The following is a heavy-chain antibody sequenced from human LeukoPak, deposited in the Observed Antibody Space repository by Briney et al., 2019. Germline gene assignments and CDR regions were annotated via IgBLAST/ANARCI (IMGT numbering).Heavy chain of an antibody. CDR2: IYSGDSGVST. V-gene: IGHV3-53*04. CDR1: GFSVSNTY. CDR3: ARSATRLRYYYAMDV. J-gene: IGHJ6*02. Sequence: GGSLRLSCAASGFSVSNTYMSWVRQAPGKGLEWVSVIYSGDSGVSTYYADSVKGRFTISRHNSKNTLYLQMSSLRAEDTAVYFCARSATRLRYYYAMDVWGQGTTVTVCS. D-gene: IGHD6-6*01.